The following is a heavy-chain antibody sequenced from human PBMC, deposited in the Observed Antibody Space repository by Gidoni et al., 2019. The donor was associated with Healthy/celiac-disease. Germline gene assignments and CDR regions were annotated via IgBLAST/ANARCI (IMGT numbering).Heavy chain of an antibody. CDR2: RWYDGSNK. D-gene: IGHD4-4*01. Sequence: QVQLVESGGGVVQPGRSLRLSCAASVFTFSSYGMHWVRQAPGKGLEWVAVRWYDGSNKYYADSVKGRFTISRDNSKNTLYLQMNSLRAEDTAVYYCARDPYSNYEVGWFDPWGQGTLVTVSS. CDR1: VFTFSSYG. CDR3: ARDPYSNYEVGWFDP. V-gene: IGHV3-33*01. J-gene: IGHJ5*02.